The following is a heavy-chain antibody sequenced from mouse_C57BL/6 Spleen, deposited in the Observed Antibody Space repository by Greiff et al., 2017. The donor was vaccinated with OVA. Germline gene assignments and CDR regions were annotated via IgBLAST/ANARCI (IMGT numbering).Heavy chain of an antibody. CDR1: GYSITSGYY. CDR3: AREDDGYHGGFAY. V-gene: IGHV3-6*01. J-gene: IGHJ3*01. Sequence: ESGPGLVKPSQSLSLTCSVTGYSITSGYYWNWIRQFPGNKLEWMGYISYDGSNNYNPSLKNRISITRDTSKNQFFLKLNSVTTEDTATYYCAREDDGYHGGFAYWGQGTLVTVSA. D-gene: IGHD2-3*01. CDR2: ISYDGSN.